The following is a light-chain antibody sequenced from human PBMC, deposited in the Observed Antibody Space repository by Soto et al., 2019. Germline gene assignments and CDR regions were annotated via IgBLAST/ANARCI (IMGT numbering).Light chain of an antibody. Sequence: QAVVTPPPSVSGALGQRVAIFCTGSSSNIGAEYDVHWYQQLPGTAPKRLIYGDNNRPSWVPDRFSGSKSGTSASLAITGLQPEDQADYYCQSSDSSLTTFVFGTGPSSPS. CDR1: SSNIGAEYD. CDR2: GDN. CDR3: QSSDSSLTTFV. J-gene: IGLJ1*01. V-gene: IGLV1-40*01.